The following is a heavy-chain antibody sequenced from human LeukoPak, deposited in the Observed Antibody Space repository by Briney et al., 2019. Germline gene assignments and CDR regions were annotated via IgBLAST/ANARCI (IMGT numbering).Heavy chain of an antibody. CDR1: GFTFSSYS. V-gene: IGHV3-21*01. Sequence: PGGSLRLSCAASGFTFSSYSMNWVRQAPGKGLEWVSSISSSSSYIYYADSVKGRFTISRDNAKNSLYLQMNSLRAEDTAVYYCARRLRIAVAGTFYNGMDVWGQGTTVTVSS. CDR2: ISSSSSYI. J-gene: IGHJ6*02. D-gene: IGHD6-19*01. CDR3: ARRLRIAVAGTFYNGMDV.